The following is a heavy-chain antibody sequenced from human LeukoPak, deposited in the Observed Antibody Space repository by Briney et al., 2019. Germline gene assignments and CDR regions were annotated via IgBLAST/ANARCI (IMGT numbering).Heavy chain of an antibody. J-gene: IGHJ5*02. CDR3: ATSSSVTHTRDP. D-gene: IGHD5/OR15-5a*01. CDR1: GYGFSDVH. Sequence: ASVKVSCKASGYGFSDVHFNWVRQAPGQGLEWMGWINPHSGATSYAQRFQGRVSMDASLDTAYMELSRLTSDDTAVYYCATSSSVTHTRDPWGQGTLVTVSS. CDR2: INPHSGAT. V-gene: IGHV1-2*02.